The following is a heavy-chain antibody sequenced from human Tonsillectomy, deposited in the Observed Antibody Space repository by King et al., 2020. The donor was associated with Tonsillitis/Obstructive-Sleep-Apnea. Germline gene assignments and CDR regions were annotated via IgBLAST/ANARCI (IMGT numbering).Heavy chain of an antibody. J-gene: IGHJ2*01. CDR1: GYTFTNCA. D-gene: IGHD7-27*01. V-gene: IGHV7-4-1*02. CDR3: ARDPADWGLNWYFDL. Sequence: VQLVESGSELKKPGASVKVSCTASGYTFTNCAINWVRQAPGQGLEWMGWINTGTENPTYAQGFTGRFVFSLDTSVSTAYLQISSLKAEDTSVYYCARDPADWGLNWYFDLWGRGTLVTVSS. CDR2: INTGTENP.